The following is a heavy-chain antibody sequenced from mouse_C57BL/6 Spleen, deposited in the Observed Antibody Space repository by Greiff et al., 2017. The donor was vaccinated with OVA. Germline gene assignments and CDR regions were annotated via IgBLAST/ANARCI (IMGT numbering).Heavy chain of an antibody. CDR3: ASCGYDYYAMDY. CDR1: GFTFSDYG. D-gene: IGHD2-2*01. CDR2: ISSGSSTI. J-gene: IGHJ4*01. Sequence: EVQLVESGGGLVKPGGSLKLSCAASGFTFSDYGMHWVRQAPEKGLEWVAYISSGSSTIYYADTVKGRFTISRDNAKNTLFLQMTSLRSEDTAMYYCASCGYDYYAMDYWGQGTSVTVSS. V-gene: IGHV5-17*01.